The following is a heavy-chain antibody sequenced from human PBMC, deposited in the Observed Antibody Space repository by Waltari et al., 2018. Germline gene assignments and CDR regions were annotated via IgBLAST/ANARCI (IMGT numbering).Heavy chain of an antibody. D-gene: IGHD3-22*01. Sequence: EVQVVESGGGLVQPGGSLRLSCEASGFTFSSYAMSWVRQAPGRGLEWVSGMSGSGDNTYYTDPVKGRFTISRDNSKNTVYVQMNNLRAEDTAVYYCAKDLIPSYYDSSGGHAFDIWGQGTMVTVSS. J-gene: IGHJ3*02. CDR2: MSGSGDNT. CDR1: GFTFSSYA. CDR3: AKDLIPSYYDSSGGHAFDI. V-gene: IGHV3-23*04.